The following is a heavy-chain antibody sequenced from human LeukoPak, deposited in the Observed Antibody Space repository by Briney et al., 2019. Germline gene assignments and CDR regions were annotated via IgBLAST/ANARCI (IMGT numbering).Heavy chain of an antibody. V-gene: IGHV1-18*01. CDR3: VRGGGPRVIVTADLDY. J-gene: IGHJ4*02. CDR2: ISAYSGNT. CDR1: GYTFTSFG. D-gene: IGHD2-21*02. Sequence: ASVKVSFKASGYTFTSFGISWVRQAPGQGLEWMGWISAYSGNTNYAQNFQGRVTMTTDTSTRTAYMELRSLRSDDTAVYFCVRGGGPRVIVTADLDYWGQGTLVTVSS.